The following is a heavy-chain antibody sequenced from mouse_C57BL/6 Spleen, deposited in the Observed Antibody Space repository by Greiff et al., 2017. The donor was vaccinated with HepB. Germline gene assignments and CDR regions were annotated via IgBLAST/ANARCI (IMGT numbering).Heavy chain of an antibody. CDR2: IDPSDSET. Sequence: QVQLKQPGAELVRPGSSVKLSCKASGYTFTSYWMHWVKQRPIQGLEWIGNIDPSDSETHYNQKFKDKATLTVDKSSSTAYMQLSSLTSEDSAVYYCVIYYDYGAWFAYWGQVTLVTVSA. J-gene: IGHJ3*01. CDR1: GYTFTSYW. CDR3: VIYYDYGAWFAY. D-gene: IGHD2-4*01. V-gene: IGHV1-52*01.